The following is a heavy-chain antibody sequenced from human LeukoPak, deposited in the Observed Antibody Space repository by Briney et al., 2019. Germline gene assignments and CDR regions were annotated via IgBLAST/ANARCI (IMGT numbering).Heavy chain of an antibody. D-gene: IGHD5-12*01. V-gene: IGHV3-15*01. CDR2: IRSKTDGGTT. CDR1: GFTFSNAW. Sequence: PGGSLRLSCAASGFTFSNAWMSWVRQAPGEGLEWVGRIRSKTDGGTTDYAAPVKGRFTISRDDSKNTLYLQMNSLKTEDTAVYYCTKTTSGSFDYWGQGALVTVSS. J-gene: IGHJ4*02. CDR3: TKTTSGSFDY.